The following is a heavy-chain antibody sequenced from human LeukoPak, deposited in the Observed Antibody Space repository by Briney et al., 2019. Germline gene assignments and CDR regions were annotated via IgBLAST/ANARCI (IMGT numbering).Heavy chain of an antibody. Sequence: GGSLRLSCAASGFIFSSYWMHWVRHAPGKGLAWVSRINTDGSSTSYADSVKGRFTISRDNAKNSLDLQMNSLRVEDTGIYYCVKVAKYYYGSETYYFFEHWGQGTPVTASS. CDR3: VKVAKYYYGSETYYFFEH. J-gene: IGHJ4*02. CDR2: INTDGSST. CDR1: GFIFSSYW. V-gene: IGHV3-74*01. D-gene: IGHD3-10*01.